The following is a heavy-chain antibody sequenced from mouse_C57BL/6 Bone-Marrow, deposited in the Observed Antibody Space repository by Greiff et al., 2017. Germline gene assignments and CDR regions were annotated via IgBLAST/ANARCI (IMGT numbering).Heavy chain of an antibody. V-gene: IGHV14-4*01. J-gene: IGHJ2*01. D-gene: IGHD2-3*01. CDR1: GFNIKDDY. CDR2: IDPENGDT. CDR3: TTDGYWFDY. Sequence: VQLKESGAELVRPGASVKLSCTASGFNIKDDYMHWVKQRPEQGLEWIGWIDPENGDTEYASKFQGKATITADTSSNTAYLQLSSLTSEDTAVYYCTTDGYWFDYWGQGTTLTVSS.